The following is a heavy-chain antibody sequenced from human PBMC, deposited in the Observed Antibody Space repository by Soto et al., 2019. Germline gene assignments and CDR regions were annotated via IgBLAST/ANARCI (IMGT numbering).Heavy chain of an antibody. Sequence: EVQLLESGGGVVQPGGSLRLSCADSGFTFTTYGMSWVRQAPGKGLEWVSSISDSGRRTNYAGFVKGRFTISRDNSKNTLYLQMNSLRVEDTAMYYCASEGLGTGGDFDLWGQGTPVTVSS. CDR1: GFTFTTYG. CDR2: ISDSGRRT. CDR3: ASEGLGTGGDFDL. J-gene: IGHJ4*02. D-gene: IGHD1-1*01. V-gene: IGHV3-23*01.